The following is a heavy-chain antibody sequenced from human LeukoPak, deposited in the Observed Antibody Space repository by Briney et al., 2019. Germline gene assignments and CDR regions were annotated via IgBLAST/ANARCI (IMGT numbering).Heavy chain of an antibody. D-gene: IGHD5/OR15-5a*01. Sequence: GGSLRLSCAASGFTFSNYWMIWVRQAPGKGLEWVANINREGSEKHYADSVNGRFTISRDHAKNSMFLQMNGLRVDDTAMYYCVRDSGAYSSVYYDAFDFWGQGTVVTVSS. CDR1: GFTFSNYW. V-gene: IGHV3-7*01. CDR3: VRDSGAYSSVYYDAFDF. CDR2: INREGSEK. J-gene: IGHJ3*01.